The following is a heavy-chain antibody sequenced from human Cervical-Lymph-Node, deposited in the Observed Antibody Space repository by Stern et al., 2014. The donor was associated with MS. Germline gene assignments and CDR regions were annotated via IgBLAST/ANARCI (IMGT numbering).Heavy chain of an antibody. V-gene: IGHV1-69*01. CDR3: ARAAYSTSSYNY. CDR1: GGTFNTNV. J-gene: IGHJ4*02. CDR2: IIPIFGTA. D-gene: IGHD6-6*01. Sequence: DQLVESGAEVKKPGSSVKVSCKASGGTFNTNVISWVRQAPGQGLEWMGGIIPIFGTALYAQKFQGRVTITANEPTRAVYMELSSLRSEDTPVYYCARAAYSTSSYNYWGQGTLVIVSS.